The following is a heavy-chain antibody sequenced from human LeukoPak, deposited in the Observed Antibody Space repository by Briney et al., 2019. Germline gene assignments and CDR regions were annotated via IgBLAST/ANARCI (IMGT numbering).Heavy chain of an antibody. CDR3: ASYGGNPRDAFDI. Sequence: SETLSLTCAVYGGSFSGYYWSWVRQPPGKGLEWIGEINHSGSTNYNPSLKSRVTISVDTSKNQFSLKLSSVTAADTAVYYCASYGGNPRDAFDIWGQGTMVTVSS. V-gene: IGHV4-34*01. J-gene: IGHJ3*02. CDR1: GGSFSGYY. D-gene: IGHD4-23*01. CDR2: INHSGST.